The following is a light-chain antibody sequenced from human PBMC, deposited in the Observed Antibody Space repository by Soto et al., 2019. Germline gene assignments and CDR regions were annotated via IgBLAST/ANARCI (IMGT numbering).Light chain of an antibody. J-gene: IGKJ4*01. CDR1: QSVSSTY. V-gene: IGKV3-20*01. CDR3: QQYSSSPPLT. CDR2: GAS. Sequence: EIVLTQSPGTLSLSPGERATLSCRASQSVSSTYFAWYQQKPGQSPRLLIYGASSRATGIPDRFSGSGSGTDFTLTISRLEPEDFAVYYCQQYSSSPPLTFGGGTKVDIK.